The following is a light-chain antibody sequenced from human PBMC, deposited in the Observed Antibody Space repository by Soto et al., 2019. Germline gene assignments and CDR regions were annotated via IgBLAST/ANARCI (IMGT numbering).Light chain of an antibody. Sequence: AIQLTQSPSSLSASVGDRVTITCRASQGISSALARYQQKPGKAPKLLIYDASSLESGVPSRFSGSGSWTDFTLTISSLQPEDFATYYCQQFNNYPRTFGQGTKVEIK. CDR2: DAS. V-gene: IGKV1D-13*01. CDR1: QGISSA. J-gene: IGKJ1*01. CDR3: QQFNNYPRT.